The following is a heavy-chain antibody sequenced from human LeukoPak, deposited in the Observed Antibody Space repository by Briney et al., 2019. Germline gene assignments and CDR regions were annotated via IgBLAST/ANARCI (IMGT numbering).Heavy chain of an antibody. CDR1: GFTLSNYN. CDR2: IFYSGST. CDR3: AKSNGYGLIDI. Sequence: GSLRLSCAASGFTLSNYNMNWVRQPPGKALEWIGNIFYSGSTYYSPSLKSRVTISLDTSRNQFSLKLNSVTAADTAVYYCAKSNGYGLIDIWGQGTMVTVSS. V-gene: IGHV4-59*12. D-gene: IGHD3-22*01. J-gene: IGHJ3*02.